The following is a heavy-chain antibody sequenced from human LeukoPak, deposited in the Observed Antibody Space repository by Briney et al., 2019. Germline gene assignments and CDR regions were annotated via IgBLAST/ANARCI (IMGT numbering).Heavy chain of an antibody. CDR2: IYYSGST. CDR3: ARERRGYSYGYVDY. CDR1: GGSISSYY. Sequence: SETLSLTCTVSGGSISSYYWSWIRQHPGKGLEWIGYIYYSGSTYYNPSLKSRVTISVDTSKNQFSLKLSSVTAADTAVYYCARERRGYSYGYVDYWGQGTLVTVSS. V-gene: IGHV4-59*06. J-gene: IGHJ4*02. D-gene: IGHD5-18*01.